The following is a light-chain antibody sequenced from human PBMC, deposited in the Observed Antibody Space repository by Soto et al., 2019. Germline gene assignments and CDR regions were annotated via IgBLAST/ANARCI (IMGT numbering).Light chain of an antibody. Sequence: SYELNQPPSVSVSPGQTASITCSGDKLGDKYACWYQQKPGQSPALVIYQVSKRPSGIPERFSGSNSGNTATLTISGTQAMDEADYYCQAWDSSTVVFGGGTKLTVL. CDR2: QVS. CDR3: QAWDSSTVV. J-gene: IGLJ2*01. V-gene: IGLV3-1*01. CDR1: KLGDKY.